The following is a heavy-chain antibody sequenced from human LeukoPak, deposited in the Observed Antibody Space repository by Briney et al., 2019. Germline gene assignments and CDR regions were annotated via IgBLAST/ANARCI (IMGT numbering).Heavy chain of an antibody. CDR3: ARLPRSTSIRREDY. D-gene: IGHD2-2*01. CDR1: GGSISGSGDY. Sequence: SETLSLTCTVSGGSISGSGDYWAWIRQPPGKGLEWIGSSDSSGSTYYRPSLQSRVTISLDTSKNQFSLKLSSVTAADTAVYYCARLPRSTSIRREDYWGQGTLVTVSS. J-gene: IGHJ4*02. CDR2: SDSSGST. V-gene: IGHV4-39*07.